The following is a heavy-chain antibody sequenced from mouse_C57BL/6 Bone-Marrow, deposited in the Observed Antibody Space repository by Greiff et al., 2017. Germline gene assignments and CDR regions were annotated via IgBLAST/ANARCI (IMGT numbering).Heavy chain of an antibody. CDR1: GFNIKDYY. D-gene: IGHD2-3*01. CDR2: IDPEYGDT. Sequence: EVQLQQSGAELVRPGASVKLSCTASGFNIKDYYMHWVKQRPEQGLEWIGRIDPEYGDTDYASKFQGKATITADTSSNTAYMQLSSLTSEDTSVYYCTTGRWLFDDWGQGTTVTVSS. V-gene: IGHV14-4*01. CDR3: TTGRWLFDD. J-gene: IGHJ2*01.